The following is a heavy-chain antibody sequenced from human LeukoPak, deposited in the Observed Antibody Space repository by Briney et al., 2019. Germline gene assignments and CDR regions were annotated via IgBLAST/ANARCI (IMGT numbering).Heavy chain of an antibody. V-gene: IGHV3-30*18. CDR3: AKGRSSSSYYFDY. CDR1: GFTFSSYG. D-gene: IGHD6-13*01. CDR2: ISYDGSNK. Sequence: TGGSLRLSCAASGFTFSSYGMHWVRQAPGKGLEWVAVISYDGSNKYYADSVKGRFTISRDNSKNTLYPQMNSLRAEDTAVYYCAKGRSSSSYYFDYWGQGTLVTVSS. J-gene: IGHJ4*02.